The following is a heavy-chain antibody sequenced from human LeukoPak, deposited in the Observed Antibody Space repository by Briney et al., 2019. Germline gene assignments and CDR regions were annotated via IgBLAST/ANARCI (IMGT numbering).Heavy chain of an antibody. CDR1: GGSFSDYY. J-gene: IGHJ4*02. CDR2: INHSGST. Sequence: PSVTLSLTCAVYGGSFSDYYWSWIRQPPGKGLEWIGEINHSGSTNYNPSLKSRLTISVDTSKNQFSLKLSSVTAADTAVYYCARHDYGGNSVSDYFDYWGQGTLVTVSS. CDR3: ARHDYGGNSVSDYFDY. V-gene: IGHV4-34*01. D-gene: IGHD4-23*01.